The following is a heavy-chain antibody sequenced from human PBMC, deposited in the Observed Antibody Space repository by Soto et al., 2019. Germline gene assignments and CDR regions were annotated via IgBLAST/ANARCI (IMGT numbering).Heavy chain of an antibody. D-gene: IGHD1-26*01. CDR1: GITLSSYV. J-gene: IGHJ2*01. Sequence: EVQLLESGGGLGQSGGSLRLSCAASGITLSSYVMSWVRQAPGKGLEWVSGISNSGSSTYYTDSVKGRFTISRDNSKNTLYLLMNSLRAEDTAVYYCAKDGPSWARYFDLRDRGTLVTVSS. V-gene: IGHV3-23*05. CDR2: ISNSGSST. CDR3: AKDGPSWARYFDL.